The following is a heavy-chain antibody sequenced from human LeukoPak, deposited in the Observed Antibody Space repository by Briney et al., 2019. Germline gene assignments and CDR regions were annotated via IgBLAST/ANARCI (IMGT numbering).Heavy chain of an antibody. Sequence: GGSLRLSCAASGFTFDDYAMHWVRQAPGKGLEWVSGISWNSGSIGYADSVKGRFTISRDNSKNTLYLQMNSLRAEDTAVYYCARDLRDTAMVNGDYWGQGTLVTVSS. D-gene: IGHD5-18*01. CDR2: ISWNSGSI. V-gene: IGHV3-9*01. J-gene: IGHJ4*02. CDR3: ARDLRDTAMVNGDY. CDR1: GFTFDDYA.